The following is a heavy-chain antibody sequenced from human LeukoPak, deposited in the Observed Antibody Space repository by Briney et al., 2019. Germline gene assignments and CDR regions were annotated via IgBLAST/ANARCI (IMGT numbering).Heavy chain of an antibody. Sequence: SVKVSCKASGYTFTSYGISWVRQAPGQGLEWMGGIIPIFGTANYAQKFQGRVTITADESTSTAYMELSRLRSDDTAVYYCAREKVRQSGMDVWGQGTTVTVSS. J-gene: IGHJ6*02. CDR3: AREKVRQSGMDV. V-gene: IGHV1-69*13. CDR1: GYTFTSYG. D-gene: IGHD2-2*01. CDR2: IIPIFGTA.